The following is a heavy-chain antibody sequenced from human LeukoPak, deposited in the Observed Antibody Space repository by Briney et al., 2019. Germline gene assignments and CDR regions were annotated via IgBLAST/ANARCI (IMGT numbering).Heavy chain of an antibody. J-gene: IGHJ4*02. CDR2: FDPEDGET. CDR1: TLTELS. Sequence: TLTELSMHXVRQAPGKGREWRGGFDPEDGETIYAQKFQGRVTMTEDTSTDTAYMELSSLRSEDTAVYYCASLRSFDYWGQGTLVTVSS. D-gene: IGHD5/OR15-5a*01. V-gene: IGHV1-24*01. CDR3: ASLRSFDY.